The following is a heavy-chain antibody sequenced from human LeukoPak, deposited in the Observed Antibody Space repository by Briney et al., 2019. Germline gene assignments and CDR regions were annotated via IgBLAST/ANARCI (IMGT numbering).Heavy chain of an antibody. CDR1: GYTFTGYY. Sequence: ASVKVSCKASGYTFTGYYMHWVRQAPGQGLGWMGWINPNSGGTNYAQKFQGRVTMTRDTSISTAYMELSRLRSDDTAVYYCARNPIYCGGDCYLGPWGQGTLVTVSS. CDR2: INPNSGGT. D-gene: IGHD2-21*02. J-gene: IGHJ5*02. V-gene: IGHV1-2*02. CDR3: ARNPIYCGGDCYLGP.